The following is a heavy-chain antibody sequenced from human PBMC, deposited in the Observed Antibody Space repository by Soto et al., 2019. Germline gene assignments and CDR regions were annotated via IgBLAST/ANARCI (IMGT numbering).Heavy chain of an antibody. D-gene: IGHD3-16*01. V-gene: IGHV4-59*08. CDR1: GGSISSYY. CDR3: ARLASLGGKDDY. CDR2: IYYSGST. J-gene: IGHJ4*02. Sequence: SETLSLTCTVSGGSISSYYWSWIRQPPGKGLEWIGYIYYSGSTNYNPSLKTRVTISVDTSKNQFSLKLSSVTAADTAVYYCARLASLGGKDDYWGQGTLVTVSS.